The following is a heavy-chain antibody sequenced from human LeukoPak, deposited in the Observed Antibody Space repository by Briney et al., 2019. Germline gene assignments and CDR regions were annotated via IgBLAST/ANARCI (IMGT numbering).Heavy chain of an antibody. CDR3: ARLTPLITMVRGVINPYFDY. V-gene: IGHV4-39*01. D-gene: IGHD3-10*01. Sequence: SETLSLTCTVSGGSISSYYWGWIRQPPRKGLEWTGSIYYSGSTYYNPSLKSRVTISVDTSKNQFSLKLSSVTAADAAVYYCARLTPLITMVRGVINPYFDYWGQGTLVTVSS. CDR1: GGSISSYY. J-gene: IGHJ4*02. CDR2: IYYSGST.